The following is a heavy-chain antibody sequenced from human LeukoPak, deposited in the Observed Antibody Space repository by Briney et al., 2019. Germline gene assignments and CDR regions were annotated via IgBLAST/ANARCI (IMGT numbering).Heavy chain of an antibody. CDR3: ARGQRITMIVVDHTDY. D-gene: IGHD3-22*01. V-gene: IGHV4-34*01. CDR1: GGSFSGYY. CDR2: INHSGST. J-gene: IGHJ4*02. Sequence: SETLSLTCAVYGGSFSGYYWSWIRQPPRKGLEWIGEINHSGSTNYNPSLKSRVTISVDTSKNQFSLKLSSVTAADTAVYYCARGQRITMIVVDHTDYWGQGTLVTVSS.